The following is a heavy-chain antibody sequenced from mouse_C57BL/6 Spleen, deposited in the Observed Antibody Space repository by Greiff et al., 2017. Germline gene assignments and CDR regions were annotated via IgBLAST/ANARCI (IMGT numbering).Heavy chain of an antibody. J-gene: IGHJ1*03. CDR1: GYSITSGYY. V-gene: IGHV3-6*01. CDR2: ISYDGSN. CDR3: ARDRGHYYGSSGYFDV. Sequence: EVQLQESGPGLVKPSQSLSLTCSVTGYSITSGYYWNWIRQFPGNKLEWMGYISYDGSNNYNPSLKNRISITRDTSKNQFFLKLNSVTTEDTATYYCARDRGHYYGSSGYFDVWGTGTTVTVSS. D-gene: IGHD1-1*01.